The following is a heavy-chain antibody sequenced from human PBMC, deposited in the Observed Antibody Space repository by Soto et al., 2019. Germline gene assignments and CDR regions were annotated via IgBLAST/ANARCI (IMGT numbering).Heavy chain of an antibody. V-gene: IGHV3-23*01. Sequence: SLRLSCVASXFSFSSYAMNWVRQAPGKGLEWVSTISGSFGSTYYADSVKGRFTISRDNAKNTLYLQMNSLRAEDTAVYYCARARTYLFDYWGQGTLVTVSS. CDR2: ISGSFGST. J-gene: IGHJ4*02. D-gene: IGHD2-2*01. CDR1: XFSFSSYA. CDR3: ARARTYLFDY.